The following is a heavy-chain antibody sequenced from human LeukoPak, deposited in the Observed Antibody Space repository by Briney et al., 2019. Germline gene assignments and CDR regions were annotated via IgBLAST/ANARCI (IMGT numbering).Heavy chain of an antibody. CDR3: ARDGGSSGRYFQH. D-gene: IGHD6-19*01. V-gene: IGHV4-59*01. Sequence: TPSETLSLTCTVSGGSISTYYWSWIRQPPGKGLEWIGNIYSSGSTIYNPSLKSRVSISVDTSRNQFSLRLTSATAADTVVYYCARDGGSSGRYFQHWGQGTLVTLSS. J-gene: IGHJ1*01. CDR1: GGSISTYY. CDR2: IYSSGST.